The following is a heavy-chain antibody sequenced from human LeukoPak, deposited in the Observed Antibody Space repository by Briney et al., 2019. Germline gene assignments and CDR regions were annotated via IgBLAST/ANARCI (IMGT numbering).Heavy chain of an antibody. CDR3: ARDPVSGYSSGWLDY. CDR1: GYTFTGYY. V-gene: IGHV1-2*02. D-gene: IGHD6-19*01. CDR2: INPNSGGT. J-gene: IGHJ4*02. Sequence: ASVKVSCKASGYTFTGYYMHWVRPAPGQGLEWMGWINPNSGGTNYAQKFQGRVTMTRDTSISTAYMELSRLRSDDTAVYYCARDPVSGYSSGWLDYWGQGTLVTVSS.